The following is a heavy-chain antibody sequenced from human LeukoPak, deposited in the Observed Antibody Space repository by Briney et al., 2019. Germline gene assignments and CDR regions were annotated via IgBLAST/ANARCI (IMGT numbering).Heavy chain of an antibody. CDR1: GFPFSTNA. CDR2: ISGST. D-gene: IGHD1-26*01. CDR3: ARNRGSGSLTQYSFDY. Sequence: GGSLRLSCVASGFPFSTNAMSWVRQAPGKGLEWASIISGSTYYTDSVKGRFTISRDNSKNTLYLQMNSLRAEDTAIYYCARNRGSGSLTQYSFDYWGQGTLVTVSS. V-gene: IGHV3-23*01. J-gene: IGHJ4*02.